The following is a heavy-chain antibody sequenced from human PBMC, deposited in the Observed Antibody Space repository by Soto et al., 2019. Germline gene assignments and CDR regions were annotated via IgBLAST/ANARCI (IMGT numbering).Heavy chain of an antibody. J-gene: IGHJ3*02. CDR1: GFTVSSNY. D-gene: IGHD6-13*01. CDR2: ISSNGGST. Sequence: GGSLRLSCAASGFTVSSNYMSWVRQAPGKGLEYVSAISSNGGSTYYANSVKGRFTISRDNSKNTLYLQMGSLRAEDMAVYYCARTLGYQFDIWGQGTMVTVSS. V-gene: IGHV3-64*01. CDR3: ARTLGYQFDI.